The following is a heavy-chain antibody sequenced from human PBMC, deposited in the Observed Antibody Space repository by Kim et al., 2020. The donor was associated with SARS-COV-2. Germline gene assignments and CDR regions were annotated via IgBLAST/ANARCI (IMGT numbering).Heavy chain of an antibody. Sequence: GGSLRLSCAASGFTFSSYGMHWVRQAPGKGLEWVAVISYDGSNKYYADSVKGRFTISRDNSKNTLYLQMNSLRAEDTAVYYCAKDHRLICSGGSCYSSALDYWGQGTLVTVSS. CDR3: AKDHRLICSGGSCYSSALDY. V-gene: IGHV3-30*18. CDR2: ISYDGSNK. J-gene: IGHJ4*02. D-gene: IGHD2-15*01. CDR1: GFTFSSYG.